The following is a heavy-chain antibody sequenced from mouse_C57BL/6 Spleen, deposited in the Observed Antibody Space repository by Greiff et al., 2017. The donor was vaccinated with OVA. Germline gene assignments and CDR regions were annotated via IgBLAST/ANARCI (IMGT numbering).Heavy chain of an antibody. V-gene: IGHV5-4*01. J-gene: IGHJ1*03. CDR3: ARESYYGSKGYFDV. CDR1: GFTFSSYA. Sequence: EVKVEESGGGLVKPGGSLKLSCAASGFTFSSYAMSWVRQTPEKRLEWVATISDGGSYTYYPDNVKGRFTISRDNAKNNLYLQMSHLKSEDTAMYYCARESYYGSKGYFDVWGTGTTVTVSS. D-gene: IGHD1-1*01. CDR2: ISDGGSYT.